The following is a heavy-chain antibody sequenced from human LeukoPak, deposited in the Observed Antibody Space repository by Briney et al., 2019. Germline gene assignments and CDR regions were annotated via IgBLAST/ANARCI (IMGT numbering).Heavy chain of an antibody. Sequence: SETLSLTCTVSGGSISSYYWSWIRQPQGKGLEWIGYINYSGSTNYNPSLKSRVTISVDTSKNQFSLKLSSVTAADTAVYYCARLGGWYTEGYYYYYGMDVWGQGTTVTVSS. J-gene: IGHJ6*02. D-gene: IGHD6-19*01. CDR3: ARLGGWYTEGYYYYYGMDV. V-gene: IGHV4-59*08. CDR2: INYSGST. CDR1: GGSISSYY.